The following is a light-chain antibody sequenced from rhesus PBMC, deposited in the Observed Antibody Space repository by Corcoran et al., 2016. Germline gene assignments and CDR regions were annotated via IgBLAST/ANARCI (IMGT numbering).Light chain of an antibody. CDR1: QSVSSS. CDR2: GAS. V-gene: IGKV3-42*03. CDR3: QQYSKWPLT. Sequence: EIVMTQSPATLSLSPGERATLSCRASQSVSSSLAWYQQTPGQAPRLLIDGASRRATDIPDRFSGSGSGTEFTLTISSLEPEDFAGYYCQQYSKWPLTFGGGTKVEIK. J-gene: IGKJ4*01.